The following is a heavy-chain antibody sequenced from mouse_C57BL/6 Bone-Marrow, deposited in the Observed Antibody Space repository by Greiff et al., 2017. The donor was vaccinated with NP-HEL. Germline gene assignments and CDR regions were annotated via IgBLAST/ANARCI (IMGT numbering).Heavy chain of an antibody. CDR2: INPSNGGT. Sequence: QVQLQQPGTELVKPGASVKLSCKASGYTFTSYWMHWVKQRPGQGLEWIGNINPSNGGTNYNEKFKSKATLTVDKSSRTAYMQLSSLTSEDSAVYYCAREVLYDGYYSFAYWGQGTLVTVSA. CDR1: GYTFTSYW. CDR3: AREVLYDGYYSFAY. J-gene: IGHJ3*01. D-gene: IGHD2-3*01. V-gene: IGHV1-53*01.